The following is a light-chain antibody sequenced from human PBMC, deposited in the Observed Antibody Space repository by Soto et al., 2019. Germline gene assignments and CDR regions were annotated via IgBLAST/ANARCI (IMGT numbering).Light chain of an antibody. Sequence: QSALTQPASVSGSPGQSITLAFTGTSSDVGGYNHVSWYQVHPGKAPRLGIYDVSIRPPAVSDRFSGSTSGNTASLTISGFQAEDEADYYCSSYTATRTVVFGGGTKRTVL. CDR2: DVS. CDR3: SSYTATRTVV. J-gene: IGLJ3*02. V-gene: IGLV2-14*03. CDR1: SSDVGGYNH.